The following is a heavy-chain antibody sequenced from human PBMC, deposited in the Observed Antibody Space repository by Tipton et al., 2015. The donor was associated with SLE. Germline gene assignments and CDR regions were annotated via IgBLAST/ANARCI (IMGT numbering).Heavy chain of an antibody. V-gene: IGHV4-34*01. D-gene: IGHD3-10*01. J-gene: IGHJ4*02. CDR3: ARGKWFGENDY. Sequence: LRLSCAVYGGSFSGYYWSWIRQPPGKGLEWIGEINHSGSTNYNPSLKSRVTISVDTSKNQFSLKLSSVTAADTAMYYCARGKWFGENDYWGQGTVVTVSS. CDR1: GGSFSGYY. CDR2: INHSGST.